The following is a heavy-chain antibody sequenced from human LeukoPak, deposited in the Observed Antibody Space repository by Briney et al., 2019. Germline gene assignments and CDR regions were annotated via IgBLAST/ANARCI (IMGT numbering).Heavy chain of an antibody. Sequence: ASVKVSCKASGYTFTGYYMHWVRQAPGQGLEGMGWINPNSGGTNYAQKFQGRVTMTRDTSISTAYMELSRLRSDDTAVYYCARAGSTDYYDSSGYYKVWTGFDYWGQGTLVTVSS. V-gene: IGHV1-2*02. CDR2: INPNSGGT. CDR3: ARAGSTDYYDSSGYYKVWTGFDY. CDR1: GYTFTGYY. J-gene: IGHJ4*02. D-gene: IGHD3-22*01.